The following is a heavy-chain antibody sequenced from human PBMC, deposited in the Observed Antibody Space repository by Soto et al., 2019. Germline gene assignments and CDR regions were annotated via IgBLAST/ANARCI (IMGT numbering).Heavy chain of an antibody. CDR3: ARDVQESGPHDYYYYRMDV. D-gene: IGHD3-3*01. Sequence: SETLSLTCTVSGGSISSYYWSWIRQPPGKGLEWIGYIYYSGSTNYNPSLKSRVTISVDTSKNQFSLKLSSVTAADTAVYYCARDVQESGPHDYYYYRMDVWGQGTTVTVSS. V-gene: IGHV4-59*01. CDR2: IYYSGST. J-gene: IGHJ6*02. CDR1: GGSISSYY.